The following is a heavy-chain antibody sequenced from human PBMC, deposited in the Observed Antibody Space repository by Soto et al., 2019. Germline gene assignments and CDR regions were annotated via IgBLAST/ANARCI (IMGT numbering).Heavy chain of an antibody. J-gene: IGHJ3*02. CDR3: ARNCYDSSGYYYGGAFDI. CDR2: ICSDGST. Sequence: EVQLVESGGGLVQPGGSLRLSCAASGFTVSSNYMSWVRQAPGKGLEWVSAICSDGSTFYSDSVKGRFTISRDNSKNTLYLQMNSLRAEDTAVYSCARNCYDSSGYYYGGAFDIWGQGTMVSVSS. V-gene: IGHV3-66*01. CDR1: GFTVSSNY. D-gene: IGHD3-22*01.